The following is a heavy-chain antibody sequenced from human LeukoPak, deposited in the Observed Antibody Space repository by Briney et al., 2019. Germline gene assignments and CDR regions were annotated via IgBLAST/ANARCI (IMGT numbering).Heavy chain of an antibody. CDR3: AGLSGYDPYYFDY. V-gene: IGHV1-18*01. Sequence: ASVKVSCKASGYAFIKYGISWVRQAPGQGLEWMGWISTYNGDTHYAQKFQGRVTMTRDTSISTAYMELSRLTSDDTAVYYCAGLSGYDPYYFDYWGQGTLVAVSS. J-gene: IGHJ4*02. D-gene: IGHD5-12*01. CDR1: GYAFIKYG. CDR2: ISTYNGDT.